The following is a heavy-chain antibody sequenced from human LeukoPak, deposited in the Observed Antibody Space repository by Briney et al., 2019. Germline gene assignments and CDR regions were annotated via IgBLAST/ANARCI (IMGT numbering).Heavy chain of an antibody. J-gene: IGHJ4*02. CDR2: ISYDGSNR. CDR1: GFTVSSNY. V-gene: IGHV3-30*18. D-gene: IGHD6-19*01. Sequence: PGGSLRLSCAASGFTVSSNYMSWVRQAPGKGLEWEAFISYDGSNRYYVDSVKGRFTISRDNSKNTLYLQMNSLRPEDTAVYYCAKVRGPGEVSGWYYFDSWGQGTLVTVSS. CDR3: AKVRGPGEVSGWYYFDS.